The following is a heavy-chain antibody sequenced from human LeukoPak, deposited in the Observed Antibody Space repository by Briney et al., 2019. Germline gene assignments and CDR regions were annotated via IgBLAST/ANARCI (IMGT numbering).Heavy chain of an antibody. J-gene: IGHJ3*02. D-gene: IGHD6-13*01. V-gene: IGHV3-23*01. CDR2: ISGSGGST. Sequence: GGSLRLSCAASGFTFSSYGMSWVRQAPGKGLEWVSAISGSGGSTYYADSVKGRFTISRDNSKNTLYLQMNSLRAEDTAVDYCAKGQYSSSWSITGAFDIWGQGTMVTV. CDR1: GFTFSSYG. CDR3: AKGQYSSSWSITGAFDI.